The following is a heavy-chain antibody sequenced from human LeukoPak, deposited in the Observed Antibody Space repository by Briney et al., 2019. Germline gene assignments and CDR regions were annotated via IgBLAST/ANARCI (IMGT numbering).Heavy chain of an antibody. Sequence: ASVKVSCKASGYTFPSYFMHWVRQAPGQGLEWMGIINPTGGSTTYAQKFQGRVTMTRDTSTSTVYMELSSLRSDDTAVYYCARTTARRFDYWGQGTLVTVSS. CDR1: GYTFPSYF. CDR2: INPTGGST. V-gene: IGHV1-46*01. J-gene: IGHJ4*02. CDR3: ARTTARRFDY. D-gene: IGHD6-6*01.